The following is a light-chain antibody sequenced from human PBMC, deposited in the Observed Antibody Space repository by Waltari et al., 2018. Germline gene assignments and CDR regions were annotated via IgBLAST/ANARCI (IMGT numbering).Light chain of an antibody. V-gene: IGLV2-11*01. CDR3: CSYAGNSMI. CDR2: DIN. CDR1: SSDIGAYMY. Sequence: QSALTQPRSVSGSPGQSVPISCSGTSSDIGAYMYVSWYQQHPGKAPRLIIYDINKRPSGVPDRVSCSKSGNTASLTISGLQPDDGADYFCCSYAGNSMIFGGGTMLTVL. J-gene: IGLJ2*01.